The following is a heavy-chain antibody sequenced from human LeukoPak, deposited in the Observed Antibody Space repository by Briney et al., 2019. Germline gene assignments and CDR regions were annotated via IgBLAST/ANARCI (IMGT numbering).Heavy chain of an antibody. D-gene: IGHD6-13*01. J-gene: IGHJ5*02. CDR1: GYTFTSYY. CDR2: INPSGGST. Sequence: GASVKVSCKASGYTFTSYYMHWVRQAPGQGLEWMGIINPSGGSTSYAQKFQGRVTMTRDMSTSTAYMELSRLRSDDTAVYYCARDLAAAGPLTNNWFDPWGQGTLVTVSS. V-gene: IGHV1-46*01. CDR3: ARDLAAAGPLTNNWFDP.